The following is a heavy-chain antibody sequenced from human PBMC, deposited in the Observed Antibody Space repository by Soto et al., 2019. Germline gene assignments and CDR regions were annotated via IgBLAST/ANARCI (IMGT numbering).Heavy chain of an antibody. CDR3: FFQAEDGIRDCSTVSAFLLNRSSDL. J-gene: IGHJ2*01. Sequence: KVREWVSAMSGSGGSTYYADSVKGRFTISRDNYKNTLYLQMNSLRAEDTAVYYFFFQAEDGIRDCSTVSAFLLNRSSDL. D-gene: IGHD3-9*01. V-gene: IGHV3-23*01. CDR2: MSGSGGST.